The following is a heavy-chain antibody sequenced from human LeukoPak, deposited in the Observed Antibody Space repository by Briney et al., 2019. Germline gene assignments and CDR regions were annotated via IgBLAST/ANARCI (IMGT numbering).Heavy chain of an antibody. CDR3: ARASYWGNAFDI. J-gene: IGHJ3*02. V-gene: IGHV1-69*01. CDR2: IIPIFGTA. D-gene: IGHD7-27*01. Sequence: ASVKVSCKASGGTFSSYAISWVRQAPGQGLEWMGGIIPIFGTANYAQKFQGRVTITADESTSTAYMELSSLRAEETAVYYCARASYWGNAFDIWGQGTMVTVSS. CDR1: GGTFSSYA.